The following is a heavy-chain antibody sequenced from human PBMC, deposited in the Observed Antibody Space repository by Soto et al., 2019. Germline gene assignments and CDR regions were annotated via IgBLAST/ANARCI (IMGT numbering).Heavy chain of an antibody. J-gene: IGHJ4*02. D-gene: IGHD6-19*01. Sequence: ASVKVSCKASGYTFTSYYMHWVRQAPGQGLEWMGIINPSGGSTSYAQKFQGRVTMTRDTSTSTAYMELRTLRSDDTAVYYCARDEGSHGFDSWGQGTLVTVSS. CDR1: GYTFTSYY. V-gene: IGHV1-46*01. CDR3: ARDEGSHGFDS. CDR2: INPSGGST.